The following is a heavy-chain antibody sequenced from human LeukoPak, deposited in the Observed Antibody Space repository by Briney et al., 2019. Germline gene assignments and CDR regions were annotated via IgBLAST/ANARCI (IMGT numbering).Heavy chain of an antibody. J-gene: IGHJ6*03. D-gene: IGHD3-10*01. CDR2: ISAYNGNT. Sequence: ASVKVSCKASGYTFTSYGISWVRQAPGQGLEWMGWISAYNGNTNYAQKLQGRVTMTTDTSTSTAYMELRSLRSDDTAVYYCARAPNYYGSGSYYNPRYYYYYMDVWGKGTTVTISS. CDR1: GYTFTSYG. CDR3: ARAPNYYGSGSYYNPRYYYYYMDV. V-gene: IGHV1-18*01.